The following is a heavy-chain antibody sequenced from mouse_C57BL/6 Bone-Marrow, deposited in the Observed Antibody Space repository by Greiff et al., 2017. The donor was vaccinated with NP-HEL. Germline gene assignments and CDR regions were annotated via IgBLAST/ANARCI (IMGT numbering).Heavy chain of an antibody. CDR1: GFTFSSYA. V-gene: IGHV5-9-1*02. CDR3: TRIYYGILFDY. Sequence: EVHLVESGEGLVKPGGSLKLSCAASGFTFSSYAMSWVRQTPEQRLEWVAYISSGGDYIYYADTVKGRFTISRDNARNTLYLQMSSLKSEDTAMYYCTRIYYGILFDYWGQGTTLTVSS. D-gene: IGHD2-1*01. CDR2: ISSGGDYI. J-gene: IGHJ2*01.